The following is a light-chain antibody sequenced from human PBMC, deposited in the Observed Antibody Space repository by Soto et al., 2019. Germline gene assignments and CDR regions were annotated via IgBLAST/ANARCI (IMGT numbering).Light chain of an antibody. CDR3: QHQNNWLGT. Sequence: EIVLTQSPATLSLSPGERATLSCRASQSVGSFLAWYQQKSGQAPRLLIYDASNRAPGIPARFSGSGSGTDFTLTISSLEPEDFAVYYSQHQNNWLGTFGPGTKVDIK. CDR1: QSVGSF. V-gene: IGKV3-11*01. J-gene: IGKJ3*01. CDR2: DAS.